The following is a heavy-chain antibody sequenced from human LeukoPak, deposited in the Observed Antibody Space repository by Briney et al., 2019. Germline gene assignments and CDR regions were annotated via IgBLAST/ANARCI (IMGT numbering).Heavy chain of an antibody. Sequence: GGSLRLSCAASGFTFSSYAMSWVRQAPGKGLEWVSAIINIGGSTYYADSVKGRFTISRDNSKNTLYLQMNSLRAEDTAVYYCASILLWFVYDYWGQGTLVTVSS. V-gene: IGHV3-23*01. J-gene: IGHJ4*02. CDR2: IINIGGST. CDR3: ASILLWFVYDY. D-gene: IGHD3-10*01. CDR1: GFTFSSYA.